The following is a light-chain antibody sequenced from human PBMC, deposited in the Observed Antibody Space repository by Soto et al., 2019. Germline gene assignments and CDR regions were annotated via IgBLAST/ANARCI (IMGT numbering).Light chain of an antibody. Sequence: QSALTQPASVSGSPGQSITISCTGTSSDVGRYNLVSWYQQHPGKAPKLMIYEGSKRPSGVSHRFSGSKSGNTASLTISGLEPEDEAEYYCCSYAGSSTPNWVFGGGTKLTVL. V-gene: IGLV2-23*01. CDR2: EGS. CDR1: SSDVGRYNL. J-gene: IGLJ3*02. CDR3: CSYAGSSTPNWV.